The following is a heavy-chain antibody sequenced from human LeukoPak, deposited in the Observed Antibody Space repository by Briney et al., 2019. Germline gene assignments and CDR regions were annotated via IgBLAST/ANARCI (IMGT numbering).Heavy chain of an antibody. V-gene: IGHV4-30-4*01. J-gene: IGHJ4*02. CDR3: ARGLRLSWSPTDY. Sequence: SETLSLTCTVSGGSISNGDYHWSWIRQPPGKGLEWIGYIYYSGSTYYNPSLKSRATISVDTSENQFSLKLSCVTAADTAVYYCARGLRLSWSPTDYWGQGTLVTVSS. CDR1: GGSISNGDYH. CDR2: IYYSGST.